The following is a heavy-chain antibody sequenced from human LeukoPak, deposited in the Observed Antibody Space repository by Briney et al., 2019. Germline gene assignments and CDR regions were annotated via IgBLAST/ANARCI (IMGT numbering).Heavy chain of an antibody. CDR2: IGAYNGGT. J-gene: IGHJ4*02. CDR3: TRDHCRGDNCPSFDY. CDR1: VYTFTSFG. V-gene: IGHV1-18*04. D-gene: IGHD2-15*01. Sequence: GASVKVSCKPSVYTFTSFGISWVRQAPGQGLEWMGWIGAYNGGTNYAQKFQGRVTMTTDTSTSTAYMDLRSLRSDDTAVYYCTRDHCRGDNCPSFDYWGQGTLVTVSS.